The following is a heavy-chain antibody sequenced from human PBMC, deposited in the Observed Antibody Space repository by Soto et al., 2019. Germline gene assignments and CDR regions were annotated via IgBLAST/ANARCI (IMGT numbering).Heavy chain of an antibody. CDR1: GFTFSSYG. J-gene: IGHJ6*02. Sequence: GGSLRLSCAASGFTFSSYGMHWVRQAPGKGLEWVAVIWYDGSNKYYADSVKGRFTISRDNSKNTLCLQMNSLRAEDTAVYYCARVISSYYYYGMDVWGQGTTVTVSS. V-gene: IGHV3-33*01. CDR2: IWYDGSNK. D-gene: IGHD2-21*01. CDR3: ARVISSYYYYGMDV.